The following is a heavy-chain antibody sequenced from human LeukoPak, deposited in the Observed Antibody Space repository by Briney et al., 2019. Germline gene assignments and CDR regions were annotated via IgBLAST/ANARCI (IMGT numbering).Heavy chain of an antibody. Sequence: SQTLSLTCTVSGASISSGFYYWSWIRQHPGKGLEWIGYIYYSGSTYYDPSLKSRVTISVDTSKNQFSLKLSSVTAADTAVYYCARSTLWFGESNYYYYGMDVWGQGTTVTVSS. CDR2: IYYSGST. V-gene: IGHV4-31*03. CDR3: ARSTLWFGESNYYYYGMDV. J-gene: IGHJ6*02. D-gene: IGHD3-10*01. CDR1: GASISSGFYY.